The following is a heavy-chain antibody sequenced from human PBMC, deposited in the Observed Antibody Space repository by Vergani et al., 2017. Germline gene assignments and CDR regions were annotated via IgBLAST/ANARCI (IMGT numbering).Heavy chain of an antibody. Sequence: QVRLQQSGGGVVQPGRSLRLSCSASGFPFSDYGVHWVRQAPGKGLEWVSVISYDGNKKNYADSVKGRFTISRDNSKNTLYLEMNALRAEDTAVYYCARDFLTRVTTLDYYYMGVWGKGTTVTVSS. J-gene: IGHJ6*03. CDR1: GFPFSDYG. V-gene: IGHV3-33*05. D-gene: IGHD1-1*01. CDR2: ISYDGNKK. CDR3: ARDFLTRVTTLDYYYMGV.